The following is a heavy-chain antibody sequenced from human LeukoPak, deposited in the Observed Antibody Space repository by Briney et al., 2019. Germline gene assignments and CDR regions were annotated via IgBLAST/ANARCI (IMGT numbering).Heavy chain of an antibody. CDR2: IYYSGST. CDR3: ARGDQYPIFSNYVYFAY. J-gene: IGHJ4*02. V-gene: IGHV4-59*01. CDR1: GGSISSYY. D-gene: IGHD4-11*01. Sequence: SETLSLTCTVSGGSISSYYWSWIRQPPGQGLEWIGYIYYSGSTNYNPSLKSRVTISVDTSKNQFSLKLTSVPAADTAVYYCARGDQYPIFSNYVYFAYWGPGTLVTVSS.